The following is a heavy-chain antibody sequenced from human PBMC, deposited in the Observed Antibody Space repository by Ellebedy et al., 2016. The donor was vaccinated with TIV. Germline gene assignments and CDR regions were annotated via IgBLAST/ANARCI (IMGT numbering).Heavy chain of an antibody. CDR1: GFTFSTYT. CDR2: IDIAGGQI. J-gene: IGHJ4*02. CDR3: AKDVLTGYYNVIGGFDY. D-gene: IGHD3-9*01. Sequence: GESLKISCEASGFTFSTYTMNWIRQAPGKGLEWVSSIDIAGGQIYYADSVKGRFTISRDNSNNTLYLQMNSLRAEDTAVYYCAKDVLTGYYNVIGGFDYWGQGTLVTVSS. V-gene: IGHV3-23*01.